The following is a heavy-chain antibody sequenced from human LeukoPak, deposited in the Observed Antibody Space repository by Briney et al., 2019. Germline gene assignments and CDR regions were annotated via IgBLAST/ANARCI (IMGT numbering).Heavy chain of an antibody. CDR2: ISYDGSNK. Sequence: GRSLRLSCAASGFTFSSYAMHWVRQAPGKGLEWVAVISYDGSNKYYADSVKGRFTISRDNSKNTLYLQMNSLRAEDTAVYYCASDFWMGYWGQGTLVTVSS. J-gene: IGHJ4*02. D-gene: IGHD3-3*01. V-gene: IGHV3-30*04. CDR3: ASDFWMGY. CDR1: GFTFSSYA.